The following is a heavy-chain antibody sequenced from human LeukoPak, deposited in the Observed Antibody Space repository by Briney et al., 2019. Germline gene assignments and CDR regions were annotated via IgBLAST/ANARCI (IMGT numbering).Heavy chain of an antibody. CDR2: IYTSGST. J-gene: IGHJ6*02. CDR3: ASSGHEGYCSGGSCPDPYYYYGMDV. CDR1: GGSISSYY. Sequence: SETLSLTCTVSGGSISSYYWSWIRQPAGKGLEWIGRIYTSGSTNYNPSLKSRVTMPVDTSKNQFSLKLSSVTAADTAVYYCASSGHEGYCSGGSCPDPYYYYGMDVWGQGTTVTVSS. V-gene: IGHV4-4*07. D-gene: IGHD2-15*01.